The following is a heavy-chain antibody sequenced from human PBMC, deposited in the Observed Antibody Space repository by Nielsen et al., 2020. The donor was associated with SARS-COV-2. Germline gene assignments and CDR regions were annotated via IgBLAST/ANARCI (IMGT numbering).Heavy chain of an antibody. CDR3: AKDQAYYDILTGYTRGQHNYYYGIDV. J-gene: IGHJ6*02. CDR2: ISYDGSNK. Sequence: GESLKISCAASGFTFSSYGMHWVRQAPGKGLEWVAVISYDGSNKYYADSVKGRFTISRDNSKNTLYLQMNSLRAEDTAVYYCAKDQAYYDILTGYTRGQHNYYYGIDVWGQGTTVTVSS. CDR1: GFTFSSYG. D-gene: IGHD3-9*01. V-gene: IGHV3-30*18.